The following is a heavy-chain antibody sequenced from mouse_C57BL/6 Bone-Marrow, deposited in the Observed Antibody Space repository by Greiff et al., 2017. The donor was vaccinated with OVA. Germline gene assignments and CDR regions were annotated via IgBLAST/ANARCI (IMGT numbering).Heavy chain of an antibody. V-gene: IGHV1-69*01. Sequence: QVQLKQPGAELVMPGASVKLSCKASGYTFTSYWMHWVKQRPGQGLEWIGEIDPSDSYTNYNQKFKGKSTLTVDKSSSTAYMQLSSLTSEDSAVYYCAREITTVVDSYYFDYWGQGTTLTVSS. CDR1: GYTFTSYW. CDR3: AREITTVVDSYYFDY. D-gene: IGHD1-1*01. CDR2: IDPSDSYT. J-gene: IGHJ2*01.